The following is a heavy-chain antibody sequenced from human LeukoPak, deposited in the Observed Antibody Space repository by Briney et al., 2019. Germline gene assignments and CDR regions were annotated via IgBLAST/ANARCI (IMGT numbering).Heavy chain of an antibody. V-gene: IGHV4-59*08. CDR2: VYYSGNT. D-gene: IGHD3-10*01. CDR1: DGSISSSF. CDR3: ARLITMVRGVQLYNRFDP. J-gene: IGHJ5*02. Sequence: SETLSLTCTVSDGSISSSFWSWIRQPPGKGLEWIGYVYYSGNTDYNPSLKSRVTISVDTSKNQFSLKLSSVTAADTAVYYCARLITMVRGVQLYNRFDPWGQGTLVTVSS.